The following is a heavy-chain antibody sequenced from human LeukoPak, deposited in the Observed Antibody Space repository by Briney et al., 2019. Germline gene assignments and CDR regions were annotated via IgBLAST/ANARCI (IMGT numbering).Heavy chain of an antibody. J-gene: IGHJ4*02. V-gene: IGHV3-74*01. Sequence: GGSLRLSCAPSGFIFNRYWVHCVRQAPEKGLVWVSRINSDGSDITYADSVKGRFTISRDNAKNTVYVKMNSLRAEDTAVYYCARGSLGDGSLLIDYWGQGALVTVSS. CDR3: ARGSLGDGSLLIDY. CDR2: INSDGSDI. D-gene: IGHD3-10*01. CDR1: GFIFNRYW.